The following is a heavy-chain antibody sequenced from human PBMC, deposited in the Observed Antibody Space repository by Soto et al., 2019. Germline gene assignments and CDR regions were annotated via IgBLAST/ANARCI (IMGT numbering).Heavy chain of an antibody. V-gene: IGHV3-23*01. CDR2: IGGSGGGA. CDR1: GFIFRNYA. CDR3: AKGAHSNGNDAFNV. J-gene: IGHJ3*01. Sequence: EEQLLESGGGLVQPGGSLRLSCAASGFIFRNYAMSWVRQAPGKGLEWVSFIGGSGGGAQYADSVKGRFATSRDNSQNIVFLQMNSLRAEDTAIYYCAKGAHSNGNDAFNVWGRGTVVTVSS. D-gene: IGHD5-18*01.